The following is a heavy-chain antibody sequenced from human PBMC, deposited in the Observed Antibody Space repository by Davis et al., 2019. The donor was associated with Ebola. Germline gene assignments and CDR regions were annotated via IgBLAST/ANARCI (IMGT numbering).Heavy chain of an antibody. D-gene: IGHD5-24*01. V-gene: IGHV3-48*02. CDR2: ISSSSSTI. CDR3: ARVGDGGNDY. CDR1: GFTLSSYW. J-gene: IGHJ4*02. Sequence: GESLKISCAASGFTLSSYWMHWLRQAPGKGLEWVSYISSSSSTIYYADSVKGRFTISRDNAKNSLYLQMNSLRDEDTAVYYCARVGDGGNDYWGQGTLVTVSS.